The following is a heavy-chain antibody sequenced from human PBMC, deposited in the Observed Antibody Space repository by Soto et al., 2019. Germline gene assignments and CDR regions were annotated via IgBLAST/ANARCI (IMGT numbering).Heavy chain of an antibody. Sequence: PGESLKISCKGSGYSFTSYWISWVRQMPGKGLEWMGRIDPSDSYTNYSPSFQGHVTISADRSISTAYLQWSSLKASDTAMYYCASITMVRGGWFGPWGQGTLVTVSS. CDR3: ASITMVRGGWFGP. D-gene: IGHD3-10*01. V-gene: IGHV5-10-1*01. CDR2: IDPSDSYT. CDR1: GYSFTSYW. J-gene: IGHJ5*02.